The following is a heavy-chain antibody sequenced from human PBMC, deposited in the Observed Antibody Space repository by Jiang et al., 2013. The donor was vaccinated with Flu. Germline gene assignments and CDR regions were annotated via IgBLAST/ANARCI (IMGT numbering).Heavy chain of an antibody. D-gene: IGHD6-19*01. Sequence: LLKPSETLSLTCAVYGGSFSGYYWSWIRQPPGKGLEWIGEINHSGSTNYNPSLKSRVTISVDTSKNQFSLKLSSVTAADTAVYYCARSHGGSGWYTGNWFDPWGQGTLVTVSS. J-gene: IGHJ5*02. CDR1: GGSFSGYY. CDR2: INHSGST. V-gene: IGHV4-34*01. CDR3: ARSHGGSGWYTGNWFDP.